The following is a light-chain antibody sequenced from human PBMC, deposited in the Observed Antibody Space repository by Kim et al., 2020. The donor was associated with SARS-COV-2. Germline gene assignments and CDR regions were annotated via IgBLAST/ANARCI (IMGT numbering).Light chain of an antibody. Sequence: DIQLTQSPSTLSASVGDRVTITCRASQGIRTSLAWYQQKPGKAPKLLIYKASNVETGVPSRFSGSGSGTEFTLTVSSLQPDDFATYYCQLHEAYPWTFGQGTKVDIK. V-gene: IGKV1-5*03. CDR3: QLHEAYPWT. J-gene: IGKJ1*01. CDR1: QGIRTS. CDR2: KAS.